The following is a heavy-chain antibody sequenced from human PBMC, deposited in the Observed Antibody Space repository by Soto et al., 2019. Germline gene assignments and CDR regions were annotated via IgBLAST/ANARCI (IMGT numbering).Heavy chain of an antibody. Sequence: QVQLQESGPGLVKPSQTLSLTCTVSGGSISSGGYYWSWIRQHPGKGLEWIGYIYYSGSTYYNPSPKSRVTISVHTSKNQFSLKLSSVTAADTAVYYCARELRYGDYARAFDIWGQGTMVTVSS. J-gene: IGHJ3*02. CDR2: IYYSGST. D-gene: IGHD4-17*01. CDR1: GGSISSGGYY. CDR3: ARELRYGDYARAFDI. V-gene: IGHV4-31*03.